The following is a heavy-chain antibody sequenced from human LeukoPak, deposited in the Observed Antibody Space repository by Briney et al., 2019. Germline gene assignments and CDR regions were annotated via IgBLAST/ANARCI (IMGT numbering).Heavy chain of an antibody. V-gene: IGHV3-23*01. J-gene: IGHJ2*01. CDR2: ISNSGGDT. Sequence: GGSLRLSCAASGFTFSNYVMSWVRQAPGRGLEWVLGISNSGGDTQYADSVKGRFTISRDNSKNTLYLQMNSLRAGDTAVYYCARVRKYSGYYSWYFDLWGRGTLVTVSS. CDR1: GFTFSNYV. D-gene: IGHD5-12*01. CDR3: ARVRKYSGYYSWYFDL.